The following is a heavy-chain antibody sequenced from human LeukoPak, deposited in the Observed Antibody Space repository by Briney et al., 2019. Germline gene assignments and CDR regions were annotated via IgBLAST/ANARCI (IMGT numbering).Heavy chain of an antibody. J-gene: IGHJ4*02. V-gene: IGHV3-23*01. CDR2: LSGSGGST. CDR3: AKVKPYSGSYRGVGPFDY. Sequence: PGGSLRLSCAGSGFTFNTFALNWVRQAPGKGLEWVSALSGSGGSTYYADSVKGRFTISRDNSKNTLYLQMNSLRAEDTAVYYCAKVKPYSGSYRGVGPFDYWGQGTLVTVSS. D-gene: IGHD1-26*01. CDR1: GFTFNTFA.